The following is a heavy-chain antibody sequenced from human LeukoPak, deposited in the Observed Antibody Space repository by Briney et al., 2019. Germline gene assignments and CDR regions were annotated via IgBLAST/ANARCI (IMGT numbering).Heavy chain of an antibody. D-gene: IGHD3-3*01. V-gene: IGHV3-21*01. CDR3: AREGPYDFWSGYPEAFDI. CDR1: GFTFSSYS. J-gene: IGHJ3*02. CDR2: ISSSSSYI. Sequence: PGGSLRLSCAASGFTFSSYSMNWVRQAPGKGLEWVSFISSSSSYIYYADSVKGRFTISRDNAKNSLYLQMNSLRAEDTAVYYCAREGPYDFWSGYPEAFDIWGQGTMVTVSS.